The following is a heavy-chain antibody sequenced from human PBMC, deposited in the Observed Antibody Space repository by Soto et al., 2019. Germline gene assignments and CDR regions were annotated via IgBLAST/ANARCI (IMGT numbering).Heavy chain of an antibody. D-gene: IGHD6-19*01. CDR3: ARDRGSSGWSTFDY. CDR1: GYTFSSYG. CDR2: ISAYNGNT. Sequence: GASVKVSCKASGYTFSSYGISWVRQAPGQGLEWMGWISAYNGNTNYARKLQGRVTMTTDTSTSTAYMELKSLRSDDTAVYYCARDRGSSGWSTFDYWGQGTLVTVSS. V-gene: IGHV1-18*01. J-gene: IGHJ4*02.